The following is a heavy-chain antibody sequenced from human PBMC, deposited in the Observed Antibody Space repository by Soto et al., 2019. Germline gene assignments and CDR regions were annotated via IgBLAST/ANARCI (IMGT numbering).Heavy chain of an antibody. Sequence: SSDTLSLTCSVSGGSINSSSYFWGWVRQPPGKGLEWIGSIYYSGSTYYNPSLRNRVTISVDTSKNQFSLKLSSVTAADTAVFYCARHYSSGSRNWFDPWGQGTLVTVSS. J-gene: IGHJ5*02. CDR2: IYYSGST. CDR1: GGSINSSSYF. CDR3: ARHYSSGSRNWFDP. V-gene: IGHV4-39*01. D-gene: IGHD6-19*01.